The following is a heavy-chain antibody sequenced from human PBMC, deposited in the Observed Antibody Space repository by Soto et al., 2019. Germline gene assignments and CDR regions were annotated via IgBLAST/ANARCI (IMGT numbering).Heavy chain of an antibody. V-gene: IGHV4-34*01. Sequence: SETQSVTRAVYAGTFSDYYRRWIRQPQKKGLEWIGEINHSGSTNYNPSLKSRVTISVDTSKNQFSLKLSSVTAADTAVYYCARLLDDSGSYRPPYYFDYWGQGTLVTVSS. CDR3: ARLLDDSGSYRPPYYFDY. CDR2: INHSGST. D-gene: IGHD1-26*01. J-gene: IGHJ4*02. CDR1: AGTFSDYY.